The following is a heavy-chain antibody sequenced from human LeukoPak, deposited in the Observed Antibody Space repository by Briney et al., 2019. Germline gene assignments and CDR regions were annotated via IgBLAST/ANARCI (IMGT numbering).Heavy chain of an antibody. CDR1: GFTFSSYA. CDR3: AREQQLVLY. Sequence: PGRSLGLSCAASGFTFSSYAMHWVRQAPGKGLEWVAVISYDGSNKYYADSVRGRFTISRDNSKNTLYLQMNSLRAEDTAVYYCAREQQLVLYWGQGTLVTVSS. V-gene: IGHV3-30-3*01. CDR2: ISYDGSNK. J-gene: IGHJ4*02. D-gene: IGHD6-13*01.